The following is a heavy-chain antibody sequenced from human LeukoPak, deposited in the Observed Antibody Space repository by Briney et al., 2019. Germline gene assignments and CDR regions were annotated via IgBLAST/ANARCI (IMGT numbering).Heavy chain of an antibody. CDR2: INPNSGGT. D-gene: IGHD5-24*01. J-gene: IGHJ5*02. Sequence: ASVKVSFKASGYTFTVYYMHWVRQAPGQGLEWMGWINPNSGGTNYAQKFQGRVTMTRDTSISTAYMELSRLRSDDTAVYYCARGDGYNYGVSKWFDPWGQGTLVTVSS. V-gene: IGHV1-2*02. CDR3: ARGDGYNYGVSKWFDP. CDR1: GYTFTVYY.